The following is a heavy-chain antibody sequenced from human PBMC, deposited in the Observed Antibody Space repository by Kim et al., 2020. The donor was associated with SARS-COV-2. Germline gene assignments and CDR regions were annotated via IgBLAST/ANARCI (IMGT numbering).Heavy chain of an antibody. CDR2: ISRSSNHI. J-gene: IGHJ4*02. V-gene: IGHV3-30*04. CDR1: EFTFRNYA. D-gene: IGHD2-21*02. Sequence: GGSLRLSCTASEFTFRNYAMHWVRQGPDKGLEWVAVISRSSNHIFYTDSVKGRFTISRDNSENMLYLQMNSLKPMDTAVYYCARCGGDCVSERAGIDYWGQGTLVTVSS. CDR3: ARCGGDCVSERAGIDY.